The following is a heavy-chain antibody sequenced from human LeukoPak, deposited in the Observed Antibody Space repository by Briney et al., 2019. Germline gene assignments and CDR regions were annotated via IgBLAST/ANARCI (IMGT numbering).Heavy chain of an antibody. J-gene: IGHJ5*01. V-gene: IGHV1-18*01. CDR3: ARGGEGPYGNYAPDS. CDR1: GYTYTTYG. CDR2: ISVYNGKT. Sequence: ASVKVSCKSSGYTYTTYGITWVRQAPGQGLEWIGWISVYNGKTKYAQKLQGRVIMTADTSTTTAYMELWSLRGDDTAIYYCARGGEGPYGNYAPDSWGQGTLVTVSS. D-gene: IGHD3-10*01.